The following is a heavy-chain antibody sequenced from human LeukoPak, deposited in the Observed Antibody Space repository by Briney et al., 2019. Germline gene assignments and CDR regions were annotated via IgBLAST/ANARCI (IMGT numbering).Heavy chain of an antibody. J-gene: IGHJ4*02. CDR3: ARGGVAVAGTNDY. D-gene: IGHD6-19*01. CDR2: IYYSGST. V-gene: IGHV4-61*01. CDR1: GGSVSSGSFY. Sequence: SETLSLTCTVSGGSVSSGSFYWSWVRQPPGKGLEWIGYIYYSGSTNYNPSLKSRVTISVDTSKNQFSLKLSSVTAADTAVYYCARGGVAVAGTNDYWGQGTLVTVSS.